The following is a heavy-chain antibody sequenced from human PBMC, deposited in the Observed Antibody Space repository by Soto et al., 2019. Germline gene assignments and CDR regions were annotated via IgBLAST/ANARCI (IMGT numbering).Heavy chain of an antibody. CDR2: ISAYNGNT. CDR3: AAGDYHETSGYSSDY. D-gene: IGHD3-22*01. V-gene: IGHV1-18*01. CDR1: GYTFTSYG. Sequence: ASVKVSCKASGYTFTSYGISWVRQAPGQGLEWMGWISAYNGNTNYAQKLQGRVTMTTDTSTSTAYMELSSLRSEDTGLYYCAAGDYHETSGYSSDYWGQGTLVTVS. J-gene: IGHJ4*02.